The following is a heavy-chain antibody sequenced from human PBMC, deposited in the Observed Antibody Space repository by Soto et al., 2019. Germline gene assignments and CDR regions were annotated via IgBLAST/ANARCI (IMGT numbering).Heavy chain of an antibody. CDR1: GGTFSSYA. V-gene: IGHV1-69*13. CDR3: AKELDYGDYYYYGMDV. Sequence: SVKVSCKASGGTFSSYAISWVRQAPGQGLEWMGGIIPIFGTANYAQKFQGRVTITADESTSTAYMELSSLRAEDTAVYYCAKELDYGDYYYYGMDVWGQGTTVTVSS. D-gene: IGHD4-17*01. J-gene: IGHJ6*02. CDR2: IIPIFGTA.